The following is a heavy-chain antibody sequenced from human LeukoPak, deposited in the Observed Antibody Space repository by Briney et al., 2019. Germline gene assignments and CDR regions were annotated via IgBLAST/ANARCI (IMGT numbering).Heavy chain of an antibody. CDR1: GFTFSSYG. CDR3: ARDRAWNYFDY. Sequence: GRSLRLSCAASGFTFSSYGMHWVRQAPVKGLEWVAVISYDGSNKYYADSVEGRFTISRDNSKNTLYLQMDSLRAEDTAVYYCARDRAWNYFDYWGQGTLVTVSS. V-gene: IGHV3-30*03. D-gene: IGHD3-3*01. J-gene: IGHJ4*02. CDR2: ISYDGSNK.